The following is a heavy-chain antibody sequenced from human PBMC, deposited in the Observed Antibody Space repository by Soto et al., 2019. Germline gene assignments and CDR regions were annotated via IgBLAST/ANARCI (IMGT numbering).Heavy chain of an antibody. J-gene: IGHJ4*02. D-gene: IGHD3-22*01. CDR3: ARPLEMRPSGYYYVFVQYY. CDR2: IYYSGST. Sequence: SETLSLTCTVSGGSISSSSYYWGWIRQPPGKGLEWIGSIYYSGSTYYNPSLKSRVTISVDTSKNQFSLKLSSVTAADTAVYYCARPLEMRPSGYYYVFVQYYWGQGTLVTVS. V-gene: IGHV4-39*01. CDR1: GGSISSSSYY.